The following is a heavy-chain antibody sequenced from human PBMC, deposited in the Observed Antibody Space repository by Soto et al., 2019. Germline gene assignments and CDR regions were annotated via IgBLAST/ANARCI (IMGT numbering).Heavy chain of an antibody. CDR1: GGSFSGYY. J-gene: IGHJ4*02. Sequence: QVQLQQWGAGLLKPSETLSLTCAVYGGSFSGYYWTWIRQPPGTGLEWIGEINHSGSTNYNPSLKSRVTISVATSKTQFSLKLTSVTAADTAVYYGARDKITGLFDYWGQGTLVTVSS. D-gene: IGHD2-8*02. CDR2: INHSGST. CDR3: ARDKITGLFDY. V-gene: IGHV4-34*01.